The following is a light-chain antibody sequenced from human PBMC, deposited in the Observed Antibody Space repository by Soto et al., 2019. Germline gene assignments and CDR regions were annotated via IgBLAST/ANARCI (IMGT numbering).Light chain of an antibody. CDR3: LQYNTFPPT. J-gene: IGKJ1*01. CDR1: QAIGSD. Sequence: DVPMPQSPSTLAAAIGVRVTISCRASQAIGSDLAWFQHRPGTAPQRLIFAVSSLQSGVPSRFSGSGSGTDFSLTISSLQPEDFATYFCLQYNTFPPTFGQGTKV. V-gene: IGKV1-17*01. CDR2: AVS.